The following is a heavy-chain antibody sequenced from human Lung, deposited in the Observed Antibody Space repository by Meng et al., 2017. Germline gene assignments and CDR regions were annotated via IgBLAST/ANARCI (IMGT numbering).Heavy chain of an antibody. J-gene: IGHJ2*01. CDR1: GYNLSTYE. Sequence: GLQESDGGRAKTPGAPMNACCKACGYNLSTYECSWVRQAPGQGLEWIGWIRVKKGEAKYPPNFKGGVIMTTNTTTRTAYMELRSLTSDETAVYYCASYFPNSSFWYFDFWGRGTLVTVSS. CDR3: ASYFPNSSFWYFDF. V-gene: IGHV1-18*01. CDR2: IRVKKGEA. D-gene: IGHD6-13*01.